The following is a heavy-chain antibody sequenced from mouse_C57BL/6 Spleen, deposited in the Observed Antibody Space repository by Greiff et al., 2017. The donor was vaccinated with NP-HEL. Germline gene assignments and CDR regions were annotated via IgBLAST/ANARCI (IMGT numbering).Heavy chain of an antibody. CDR2: ISYDGSN. J-gene: IGHJ4*01. V-gene: IGHV3-6*01. CDR1: GYSITSGYY. CDR3: AYGSSYAMDY. D-gene: IGHD1-1*01. Sequence: EVHLVESGPGLVKPSQSLSLTCSVTGYSITSGYYWNWIRQFPGNKLEWMGYISYDGSNNYNPSLKNRISITRDTSKNQFFLKLNSVTTEDTATYYCAYGSSYAMDYWGQGTSVTVSS.